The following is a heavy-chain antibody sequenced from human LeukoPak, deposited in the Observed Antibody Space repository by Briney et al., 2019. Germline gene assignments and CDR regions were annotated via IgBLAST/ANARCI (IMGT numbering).Heavy chain of an antibody. D-gene: IGHD6-6*01. CDR3: ARVYRSSSGYCFDY. Sequence: GGSLRLSCAASGFIYSSYWMTWVRQAPGKGLEWVANIKQDGSGKYDVDSVKGRFTISRDNAQNSLYLQMNSLRAEDTAVYYCARVYRSSSGYCFDYWGQGTLVTVSS. CDR1: GFIYSSYW. V-gene: IGHV3-7*01. J-gene: IGHJ4*02. CDR2: IKQDGSGK.